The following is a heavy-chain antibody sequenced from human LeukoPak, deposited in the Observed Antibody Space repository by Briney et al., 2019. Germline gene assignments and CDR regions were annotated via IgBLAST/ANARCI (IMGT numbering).Heavy chain of an antibody. Sequence: GGSLRLSCAASGFTVSSNYMSWVRQAPGKGLEWVANINRDGSEKYYVDYMKGRFTISRDNAKNSLSLQMNSLRVEDTAVYYCARDGGPLDYWGQGTLVTVSS. CDR3: ARDGGPLDY. J-gene: IGHJ4*02. CDR2: INRDGSEK. CDR1: GFTVSSNY. V-gene: IGHV3-7*01. D-gene: IGHD3-3*01.